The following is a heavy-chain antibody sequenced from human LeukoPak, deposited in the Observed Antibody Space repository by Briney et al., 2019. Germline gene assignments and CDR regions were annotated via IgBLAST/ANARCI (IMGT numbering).Heavy chain of an antibody. CDR2: IGGGGDTT. Sequence: GGSLRLSCAASGFTFSSYAMHWVRQAPGKGLEWVSAIGGGGDTTYYADSVKGRFTISRDNSKNTLYLQMYSLRAEDTAVYYCARLSVSGSPFSDYWGQGSLVTVSS. D-gene: IGHD3-10*01. V-gene: IGHV3-23*01. J-gene: IGHJ4*02. CDR3: ARLSVSGSPFSDY. CDR1: GFTFSSYA.